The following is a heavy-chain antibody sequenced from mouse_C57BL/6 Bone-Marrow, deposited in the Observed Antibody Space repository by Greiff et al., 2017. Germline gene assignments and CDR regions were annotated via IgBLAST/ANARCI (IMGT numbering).Heavy chain of an antibody. CDR3: ARPSYSNYWYFDV. D-gene: IGHD2-5*01. CDR1: GYTFTSYW. V-gene: IGHV1-55*01. Sequence: QVHVKQPGAELVKPGASVKMSCKASGYTFTSYWITWVKQRPGQGLEWIGDIYPGSGSTTYNEKFKSKATLTVDTSSSTAYMQLSSLTSEDSAVYYCARPSYSNYWYFDVWGTGTTVTVSS. J-gene: IGHJ1*03. CDR2: IYPGSGST.